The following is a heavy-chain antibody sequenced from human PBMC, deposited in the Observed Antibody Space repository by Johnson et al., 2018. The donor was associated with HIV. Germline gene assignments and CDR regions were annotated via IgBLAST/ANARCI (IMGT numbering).Heavy chain of an antibody. CDR3: ARGRGGDPIAFDI. Sequence: VQLVESGGGVVQPGGSLRLSCAASGFTFDDYGMSWVRQGSGKGLEWVSGINWNGGTTGYADSVKGRFTISRDNAKNSLYLVMKNLRDEDTALYFCARGRGGDPIAFDIWGQGTMVTVSS. CDR2: INWNGGTT. CDR1: GFTFDDYG. J-gene: IGHJ3*02. V-gene: IGHV3-20*04. D-gene: IGHD3-16*01.